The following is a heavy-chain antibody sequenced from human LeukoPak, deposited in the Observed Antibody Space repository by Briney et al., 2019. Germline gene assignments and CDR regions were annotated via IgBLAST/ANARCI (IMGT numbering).Heavy chain of an antibody. D-gene: IGHD1-26*01. CDR1: GCTFSTYA. V-gene: IGHV3-30*04. Sequence: PGRSLRLSCAASGCTFSTYAMQWVRQAPGKGLEWVAGISYDVTNQYSPASLKGRFPISRHHSNSTLSPQMNSPRTEDTAVYYCADSGTYEGEFYGMDVWGQGTTVTVSS. CDR2: ISYDVTNQ. J-gene: IGHJ6*02. CDR3: ADSGTYEGEFYGMDV.